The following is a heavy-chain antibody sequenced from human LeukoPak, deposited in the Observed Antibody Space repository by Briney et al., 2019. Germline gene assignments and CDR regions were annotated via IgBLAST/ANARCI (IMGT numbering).Heavy chain of an antibody. CDR3: ARGEMALSFDY. J-gene: IGHJ4*02. Sequence: PSETLSLTCTVSGGSISSYYWSWIRQPPGKGLEWIGYIYYSGSTNYNPSLKSRVTISVDTSKNQFSLKLSSVTAADTAVYYCARGEMALSFDYWGQGTLVTASS. V-gene: IGHV4-59*01. D-gene: IGHD5-24*01. CDR2: IYYSGST. CDR1: GGSISSYY.